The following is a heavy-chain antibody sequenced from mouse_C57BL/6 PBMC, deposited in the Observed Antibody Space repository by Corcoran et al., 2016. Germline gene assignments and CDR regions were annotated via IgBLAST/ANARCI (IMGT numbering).Heavy chain of an antibody. CDR2: IYPGSGNT. Sequence: QVQLKQSGAELVRPGASVKLSCKASGYTFTDYYINWVKQRPGQGLEWIARIYPGSGNTYYNEKFNGKATLTAEKSSSTAYMQLSSLTSEDSAVYFCASGLGTTVFDYWGQGTTLTVSS. CDR3: ASGLGTTVFDY. CDR1: GYTFTDYY. J-gene: IGHJ2*01. V-gene: IGHV1-76*01. D-gene: IGHD1-1*01.